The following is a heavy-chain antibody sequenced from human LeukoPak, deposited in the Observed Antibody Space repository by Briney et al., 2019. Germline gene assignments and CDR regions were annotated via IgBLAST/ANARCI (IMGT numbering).Heavy chain of an antibody. CDR1: GFTFSSYA. J-gene: IGHJ4*02. CDR2: ISGSGGST. CDR3: ARDRKGYSYRTTNTYYFDY. Sequence: GGSLRLSCAASGFTFSSYAMSWVRQAPGKGLEWVSAISGSGGSTYYADSVKGRFTISRDNAKNSLYLQMNSLRAEDTAVYYCARDRKGYSYRTTNTYYFDYWGQGTLVTVSS. D-gene: IGHD1-14*01. V-gene: IGHV3-23*01.